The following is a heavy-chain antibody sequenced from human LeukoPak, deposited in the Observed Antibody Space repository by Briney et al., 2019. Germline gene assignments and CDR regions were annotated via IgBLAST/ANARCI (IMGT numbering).Heavy chain of an antibody. D-gene: IGHD2-2*01. CDR1: GGSINNGGYY. J-gene: IGHJ4*02. V-gene: IGHV4-31*03. CDR3: ARGGYCNSASCYTASSLDY. Sequence: SETLSLTCTVSGGSINNGGYYWSWIRQHPGKGLEWIAYIYYSGVTYYNPSLKSRLTISVDTSTNQFSLKLSSVTAADTAVYYCARGGYCNSASCYTASSLDYWGQGTLVTVSS. CDR2: IYYSGVT.